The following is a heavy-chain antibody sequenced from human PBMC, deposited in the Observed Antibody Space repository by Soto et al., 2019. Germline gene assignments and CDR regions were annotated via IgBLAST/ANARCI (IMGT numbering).Heavy chain of an antibody. CDR1: GFTFSDNA. V-gene: IGHV3-23*01. CDR2: ISDDGDST. J-gene: IGHJ6*02. D-gene: IGHD2-2*01. Sequence: EVQLLESGGGLVQPGGSLRLSCGASGFTFSDNAMTWVRQAPGKGLEWVSSISDDGDSTYYAESVKGRFTISRDNSKNTLFLQMSSLGAKDTAVYYCAKSLSTAVNYGLDVWGQGTSVTVSS. CDR3: AKSLSTAVNYGLDV.